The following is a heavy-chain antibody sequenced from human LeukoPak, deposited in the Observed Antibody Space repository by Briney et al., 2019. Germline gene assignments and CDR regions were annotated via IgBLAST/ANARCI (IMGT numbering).Heavy chain of an antibody. J-gene: IGHJ4*02. Sequence: PGGSLRLSCAASGFTFSSYAMSWVRQAPGKGLGWVSAISGSGGSTYYADSVKGRCTISRDNSKNTLYLQMNSLRAEDTAVYYCAKDRQQQLAHTQDFDYWGQGTLVTVSS. V-gene: IGHV3-23*01. CDR3: AKDRQQQLAHTQDFDY. D-gene: IGHD6-13*01. CDR1: GFTFSSYA. CDR2: ISGSGGST.